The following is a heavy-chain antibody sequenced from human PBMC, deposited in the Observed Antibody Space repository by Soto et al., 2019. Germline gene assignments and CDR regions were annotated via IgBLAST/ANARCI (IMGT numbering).Heavy chain of an antibody. CDR1: GYTFTSYY. J-gene: IGHJ6*02. CDR2: INPSGGST. Sequence: ASVKVSCKASGYTFTSYYMHWVLQAPGQGLEWMGIINPSGGSTSYAQKFQGRVTMTRDTSTSTVYMELSSLRSEDTAVYYCARDRGGYSYGTYRDYYYYYGMDVWGQGTTVTVS. V-gene: IGHV1-46*01. CDR3: ARDRGGYSYGTYRDYYYYYGMDV. D-gene: IGHD5-18*01.